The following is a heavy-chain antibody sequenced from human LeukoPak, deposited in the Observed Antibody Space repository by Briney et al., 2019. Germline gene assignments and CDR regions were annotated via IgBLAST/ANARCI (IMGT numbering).Heavy chain of an antibody. CDR1: GFRFSNFA. CDR3: AKGAYDYIEMGYFDD. D-gene: IGHD5-12*01. V-gene: IGHV3-23*01. CDR2: IIGSSGYT. J-gene: IGHJ4*02. Sequence: PGGSLRLSCAASGFRFSNFAMSWVRQAPGKGLEWVSPIIGSSGYTFYADSVKGRFTISRDISKNRLYLQMNSLRAEDTALYYCAKGAYDYIEMGYFDDWGQGTLVTVSS.